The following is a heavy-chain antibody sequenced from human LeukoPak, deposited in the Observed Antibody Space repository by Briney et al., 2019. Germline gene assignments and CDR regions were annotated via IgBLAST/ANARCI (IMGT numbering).Heavy chain of an antibody. Sequence: ASVKVSCKASGYTFTSYGISWVRQATGQGLEWMGWMNPNSGNTGYAQKFQGRVTMTRNTSISTAYMELSSLRSEDTAVYYCATQHDLYYFDYWGQGTLVTVSS. CDR3: ATQHDLYYFDY. J-gene: IGHJ4*02. V-gene: IGHV1-8*02. D-gene: IGHD1-1*01. CDR1: GYTFTSYG. CDR2: MNPNSGNT.